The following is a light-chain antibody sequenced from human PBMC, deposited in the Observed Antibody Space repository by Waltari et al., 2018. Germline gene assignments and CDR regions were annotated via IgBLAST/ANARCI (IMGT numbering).Light chain of an antibody. CDR3: HQSYTTPWT. CDR1: QSISNY. Sequence: DIQMTQSPSSLSASVGDRVTITCRASQSISNYLNWYPQIPGKDPRLLIYSASSLQSGVPSRFSGSGSGTHFTLTISSLQPEDFATYSCHQSYTTPWTFGQGTKVEIK. J-gene: IGKJ1*01. V-gene: IGKV1-39*01. CDR2: SAS.